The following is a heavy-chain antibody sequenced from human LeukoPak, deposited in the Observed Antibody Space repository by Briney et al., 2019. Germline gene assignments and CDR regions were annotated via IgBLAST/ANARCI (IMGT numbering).Heavy chain of an antibody. CDR1: GFTFSTYA. CDR3: AKGSIVATTNFDY. Sequence: GGSLRLSCAASGFTFSTYAMSWVRQAPGKGLEWVSTFSGRNSNTYYSDPVKGRFTISRDNSKNTLYLQMNSLRAKDTAVYYCAKGSIVATTNFDYWGQGTLVTVSS. CDR2: FSGRNSNT. J-gene: IGHJ4*02. V-gene: IGHV3-23*01. D-gene: IGHD5-12*01.